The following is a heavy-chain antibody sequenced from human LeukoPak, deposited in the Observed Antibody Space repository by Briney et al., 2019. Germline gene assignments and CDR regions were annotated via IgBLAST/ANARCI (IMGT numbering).Heavy chain of an antibody. V-gene: IGHV1-24*01. CDR1: GYTLTELS. CDR2: FDPEDGET. CDR3: ATTGYCSSTSCPIDAFDI. D-gene: IGHD2-2*01. J-gene: IGHJ3*02. Sequence: ASVKVSCKVSGYTLTELSMHWVRQAPGKGLEWMGGFDPEDGETIYAQKFQGRVTMTEDTSTDTAYMELSSLRSEDTAVYYCATTGYCSSTSCPIDAFDIWGQGTMVTVSS.